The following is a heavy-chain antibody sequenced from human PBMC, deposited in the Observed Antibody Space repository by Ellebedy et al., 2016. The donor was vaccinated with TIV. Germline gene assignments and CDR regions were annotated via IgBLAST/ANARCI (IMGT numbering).Heavy chain of an antibody. Sequence: ASVKVSCKASGYTFTKYGISWVRQAPGQGLEWMGWISGYNGDTNYAQKFQGRVTMTIDTSTSTVDMELRNLSFDDTAVYYCTRGFYEKFDPWGQGTLVTVS. J-gene: IGHJ5*02. CDR3: TRGFYEKFDP. CDR1: GYTFTKYG. V-gene: IGHV1-18*04. CDR2: ISGYNGDT. D-gene: IGHD5/OR15-5a*01.